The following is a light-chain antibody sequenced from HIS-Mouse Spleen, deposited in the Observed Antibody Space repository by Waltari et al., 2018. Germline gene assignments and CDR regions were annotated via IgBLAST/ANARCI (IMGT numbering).Light chain of an antibody. CDR2: EDS. Sequence: SYELTQPPSVSVSPDQTARIPCPGDAFPKQHAYWYQQKSGQAPVLVIYEDSKRPSGIPERFSGSSSGTMATLTISGAQVEDEADYYCYSTDSSGNHRVFGGGTKLTVL. J-gene: IGLJ2*01. CDR1: AFPKQH. V-gene: IGLV3-10*01. CDR3: YSTDSSGNHRV.